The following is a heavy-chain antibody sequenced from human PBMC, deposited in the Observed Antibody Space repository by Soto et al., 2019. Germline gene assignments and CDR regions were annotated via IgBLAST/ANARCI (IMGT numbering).Heavy chain of an antibody. CDR2: IIPIFGTA. CDR3: ARVSSYDSSGMIDY. J-gene: IGHJ4*02. Sequence: GASVKVSWKAAGGTFSSYAISWGRQAPGQGLEWMGGIIPIFGTANYAQKFQGRVTITADESTSTAYMELSSLRSEDTAVYYCARVSSYDSSGMIDYWGQGTLVTVSS. CDR1: GGTFSSYA. D-gene: IGHD3-22*01. V-gene: IGHV1-69*13.